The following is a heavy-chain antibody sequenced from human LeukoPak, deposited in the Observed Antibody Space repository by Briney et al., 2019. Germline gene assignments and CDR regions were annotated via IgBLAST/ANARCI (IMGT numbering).Heavy chain of an antibody. Sequence: GASVKVSCKASGGTFSSCAISWVRQAPGQGLEWMGGIIPIFGTANYAQKFQGRVTITTDESTSTAYMELSSLRSEDTAVYYCARGGSSSASGRLDYWGQGTLVTVSS. D-gene: IGHD6-6*01. J-gene: IGHJ4*02. CDR1: GGTFSSCA. V-gene: IGHV1-69*05. CDR3: ARGGSSSASGRLDY. CDR2: IIPIFGTA.